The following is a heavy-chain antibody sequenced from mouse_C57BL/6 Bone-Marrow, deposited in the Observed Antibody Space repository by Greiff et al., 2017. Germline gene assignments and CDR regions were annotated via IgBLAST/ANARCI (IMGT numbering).Heavy chain of an antibody. CDR1: GYTFTSYG. J-gene: IGHJ3*01. CDR2: IYPRSGNT. D-gene: IGHD1-1*01. Sequence: QVQLQQSGAELARPGASVKLSCKASGYTFTSYGISWVKQRTGQGLEWIGEIYPRSGNTYYNEKFKGKATLTADKSSSTAYMGLRSLTSEESAVYFCARGRRNYYGSTWFAYWGQGTLVTVSA. V-gene: IGHV1-81*01. CDR3: ARGRRNYYGSTWFAY.